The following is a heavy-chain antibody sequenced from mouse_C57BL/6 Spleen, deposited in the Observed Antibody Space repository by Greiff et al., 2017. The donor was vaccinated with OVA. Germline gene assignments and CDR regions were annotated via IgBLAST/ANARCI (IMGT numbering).Heavy chain of an antibody. Sequence: VQVVESGPGLVAPSQSLSITCTVSGFSLTSYAISWVRQPPGKGLEWLGVIWNGGGTNYNSAIKSRLSISKDNSKSQVFLKMNSLQTDDTARYYCARNFGDEDYFDYWGQGTTLTVSS. J-gene: IGHJ2*01. D-gene: IGHD3-1*01. V-gene: IGHV2-9-1*01. CDR3: ARNFGDEDYFDY. CDR1: GFSLTSYA. CDR2: IWNGGGT.